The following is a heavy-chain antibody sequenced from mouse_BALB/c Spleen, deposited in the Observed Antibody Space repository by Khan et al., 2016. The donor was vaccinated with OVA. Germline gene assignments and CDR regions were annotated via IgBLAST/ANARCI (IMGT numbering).Heavy chain of an antibody. CDR2: LTPSNGRT. CDR3: ARISTRDY. D-gene: IGHD3-1*01. Sequence: QVQLQQPGAELVKPGASVKLSCKASGYTITSYWMHWVKQRPGQGLEWIGELTPSNGRTNYNEKFKSKATLTVDKSSSTAYMQLSSTTSEDSADYYSARISTRDYWGQGTTLTVSS. CDR1: GYTITSYW. V-gene: IGHV1S81*02. J-gene: IGHJ2*01.